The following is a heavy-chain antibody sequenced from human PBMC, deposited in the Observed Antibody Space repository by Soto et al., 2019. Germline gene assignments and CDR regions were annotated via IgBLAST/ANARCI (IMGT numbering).Heavy chain of an antibody. CDR3: AKANGGYNFGRFDY. D-gene: IGHD5-12*01. Sequence: EVQLVESGGGLVQPGRSLRLSCAASGFTFDDYAMHWVRQAPGKGLEWVSGISWNSGSIGYADSVKGRFTISRVNAKNSLYLQMNSLRAEDTALYYCAKANGGYNFGRFDYWGQGTLVTVSS. CDR1: GFTFDDYA. CDR2: ISWNSGSI. J-gene: IGHJ4*02. V-gene: IGHV3-9*01.